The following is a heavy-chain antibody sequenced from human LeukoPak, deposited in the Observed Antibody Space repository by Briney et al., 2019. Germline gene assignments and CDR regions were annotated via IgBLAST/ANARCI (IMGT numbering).Heavy chain of an antibody. D-gene: IGHD3-9*01. CDR1: GFTFSSWS. J-gene: IGHJ4*02. CDR3: ARVGYDIVTGYGTNFEY. CDR2: ISSSSSYI. Sequence: GGSLRLSCAASGFTFSSWSMNWVRQAPGKGLEWVSSISSSSSYIYYADSLKGRFTISRDNAKNSLYLQMNSLRAEDTAVYYCARVGYDIVTGYGTNFEYWGQGTLVTVSS. V-gene: IGHV3-21*01.